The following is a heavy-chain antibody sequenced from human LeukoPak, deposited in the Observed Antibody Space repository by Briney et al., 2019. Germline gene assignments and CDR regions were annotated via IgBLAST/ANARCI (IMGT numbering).Heavy chain of an antibody. V-gene: IGHV3-9*03. CDR3: VKGGHSSGWYTDFDY. CDR2: ISWNSGSI. Sequence: GRSLRLPCAASGFTFDDYAMHWVRQAPGKGLEWVSGISWNSGSIGYADSVKGRFTISRDNAKNSLFLQMNSLRVEDMAFYYCVKGGHSSGWYTDFDYWGQGTLVTVSS. J-gene: IGHJ4*02. CDR1: GFTFDDYA. D-gene: IGHD6-19*01.